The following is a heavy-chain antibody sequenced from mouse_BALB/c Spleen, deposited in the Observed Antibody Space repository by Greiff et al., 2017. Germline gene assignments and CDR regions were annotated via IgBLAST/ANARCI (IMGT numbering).Heavy chain of an antibody. V-gene: IGHV1S81*02. CDR3: ARGWDGGIRIVDY. CDR1: GYTFTSYW. Sequence: QVQLQQPGAELVKPGASVKLSCKASGYTFTSYWMHWVKQRPGQGLEWIGEINPSNGRTNYNEKFKSKATLTVDKSSSTAYMQLSSLTSEDSAVYYCARGWDGGIRIVDYWGQGTSVTVSS. J-gene: IGHJ4*01. CDR2: INPSNGRT. D-gene: IGHD4-1*01.